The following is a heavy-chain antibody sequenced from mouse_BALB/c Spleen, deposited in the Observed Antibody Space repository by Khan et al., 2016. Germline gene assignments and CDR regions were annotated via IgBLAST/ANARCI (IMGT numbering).Heavy chain of an antibody. V-gene: IGHV14-3*02. Sequence: VQLQQSGAELVKPGASVKLSCTASGFNIKDTYLHWMNQRPEQGLEWIGWIDPANDDIQYDPKFQGRATITVDTSSNTAYLQLSSLTSEDTAVYDLARTYLFFDDWGAGTTVTVSS. CDR3: ARTYLFFDD. CDR2: IDPANDDI. CDR1: GFNIKDTY. J-gene: IGHJ1*01.